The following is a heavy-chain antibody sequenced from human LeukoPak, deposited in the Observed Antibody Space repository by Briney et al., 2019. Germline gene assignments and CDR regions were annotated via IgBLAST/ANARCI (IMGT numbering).Heavy chain of an antibody. J-gene: IGHJ4*02. CDR3: AKSLVSGGSCYSCFDY. D-gene: IGHD2-15*01. Sequence: GGSLQLSCAASGFAFASYALGWVRQSPGKRLEWVSGITGSGENTYYAGSVKGRFTISRDNSKNTLYLQMNSLRPEDTAVYHCAKSLVSGGSCYSCFDYWGQGTLVTVSS. V-gene: IGHV3-23*01. CDR1: GFAFASYA. CDR2: ITGSGENT.